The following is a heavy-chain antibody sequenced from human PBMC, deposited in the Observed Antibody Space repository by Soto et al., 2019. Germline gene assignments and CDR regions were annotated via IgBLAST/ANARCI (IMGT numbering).Heavy chain of an antibody. CDR1: GGSFSGYY. CDR3: GRPLSHNLRYFDPPAAYYYGMDV. D-gene: IGHD3-9*01. V-gene: IGHV4-34*01. Sequence: SETLSLTCAVYGGSFSGYYWSWIRQPPGKGLEWIGEINHSGSTNYNPSLKSRVTISVDTSKNQFALKLSSVTAADTAVYYCGRPLSHNLRYFDPPAAYYYGMDVWGQGTTVTVSS. J-gene: IGHJ6*02. CDR2: INHSGST.